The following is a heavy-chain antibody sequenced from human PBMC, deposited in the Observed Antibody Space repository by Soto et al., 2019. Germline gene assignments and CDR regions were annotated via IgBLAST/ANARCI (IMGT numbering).Heavy chain of an antibody. CDR3: ASSRAYNWFDP. V-gene: IGHV3-74*01. CDR1: GFTFSSYW. CDR2: INSDGSTT. Sequence: PGGSLRLSCAASGFTFSSYWMHWVRQAPGKGLVWVSRINSDGSTTTYADSVKGRFTISRDNAKNTLYLQMNSLRAEDTAVYYCASSRAYNWFDPWGQGTLVTV. J-gene: IGHJ5*02.